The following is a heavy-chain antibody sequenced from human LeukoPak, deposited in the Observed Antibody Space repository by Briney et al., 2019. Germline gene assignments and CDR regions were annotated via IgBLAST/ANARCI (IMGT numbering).Heavy chain of an antibody. Sequence: PSQTLSLTCTVSGGSFSSGGYYWSWIRQHPGKGLEWIGYIYYSGRTYYNPSLKSRVTISVDTSKNQFSLKLSSVTAADTAVYYCARGEVDTAMVGFYYYYGMDVWGQGTTVTVSS. CDR3: ARGEVDTAMVGFYYYYGMDV. J-gene: IGHJ6*02. CDR1: GGSFSSGGYY. V-gene: IGHV4-31*03. CDR2: IYYSGRT. D-gene: IGHD5-18*01.